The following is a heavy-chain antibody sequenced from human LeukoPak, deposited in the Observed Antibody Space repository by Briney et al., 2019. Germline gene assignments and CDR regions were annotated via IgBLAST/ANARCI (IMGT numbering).Heavy chain of an antibody. CDR3: AASDGEQQLAL. CDR1: GFSFRGYT. D-gene: IGHD6-13*01. CDR2: ISWNGVTT. Sequence: GGSLRLSYAASGFSFRGYTMHWVRQVPGKGLEWVSLISWNGVTTYYGDSVKGRFTISRDDSKNSLYLQMNSLRSEDSALYYCAASDGEQQLALWGQGTLVTVSS. J-gene: IGHJ4*02. V-gene: IGHV3-43*01.